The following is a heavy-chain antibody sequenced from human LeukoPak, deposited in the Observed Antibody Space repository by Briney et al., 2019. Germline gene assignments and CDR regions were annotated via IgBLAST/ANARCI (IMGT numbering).Heavy chain of an antibody. J-gene: IGHJ6*03. D-gene: IGHD3-10*01. CDR2: INHSGST. Sequence: SDTLSLICAVYVGSLSRYYWSWIRQPPGKGLEWIGEINHSGSTNYNSSLKSRVTISVDTSKNHFSLKLSSVTAADTAVYYCARGYYGSGSHCCHMDVWGKGTTITVS. V-gene: IGHV4-34*01. CDR3: ARGYYGSGSHCCHMDV. CDR1: VGSLSRYY.